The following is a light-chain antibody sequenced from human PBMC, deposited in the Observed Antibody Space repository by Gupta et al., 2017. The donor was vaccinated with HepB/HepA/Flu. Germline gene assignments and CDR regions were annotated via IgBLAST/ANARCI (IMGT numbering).Light chain of an antibody. CDR2: DAS. J-gene: IGKJ1*01. V-gene: IGKV3-11*01. CDR1: QSVRDY. CDR3: LHRSNWPWT. Sequence: EIVLTQSPASLSSSPGERATLSCRASQSVRDYLAWYQQKPGQAPRLLIYDASKRATGIPARFTGSGSGTDFALTISSLETEDSAIYYCLHRSNWPWTFGQGTKVEIK.